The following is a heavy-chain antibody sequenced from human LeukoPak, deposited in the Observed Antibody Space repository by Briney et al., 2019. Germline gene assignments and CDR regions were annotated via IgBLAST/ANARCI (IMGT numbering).Heavy chain of an antibody. Sequence: SQTLSLTCAISGDSVSSDSAAWNWIRQSPSRGLEWLGRTYQRSKWYSDYAVSVISRITIKPDTSKNQFSLHLSSVTPEDTAVYYCARSGTYRFDYWGQGTLVTVSS. V-gene: IGHV6-1*01. D-gene: IGHD1-26*01. CDR1: GDSVSSDSAA. CDR3: ARSGTYRFDY. J-gene: IGHJ4*02. CDR2: TYQRSKWYS.